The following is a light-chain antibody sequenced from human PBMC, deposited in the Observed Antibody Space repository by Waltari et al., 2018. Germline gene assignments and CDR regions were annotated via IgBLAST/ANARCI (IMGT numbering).Light chain of an antibody. Sequence: HSALAQPASVSGSPGQSITISCTGTSSDVGGYNYVSWYHQHPGKAPRLMIYDVNNRPSGVSNRFSGSKSGNTGSLTISGLQAEDEADYYCSSFTRTNSWVFGGGTKLTVL. CDR2: DVN. J-gene: IGLJ3*02. CDR1: SSDVGGYNY. V-gene: IGLV2-14*03. CDR3: SSFTRTNSWV.